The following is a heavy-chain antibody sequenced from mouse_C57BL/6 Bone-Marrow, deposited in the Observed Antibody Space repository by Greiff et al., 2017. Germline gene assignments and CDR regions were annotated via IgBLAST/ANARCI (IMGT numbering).Heavy chain of an antibody. D-gene: IGHD2-3*01. CDR3: ARGGLLYFFAY. Sequence: VQLQQPGAELVRPGTSVKLSCTASGYTFTSYWMHWVKQRPGQGLEWIGVIDPSDSYTNYNQKFKGKATLTVDTSSSTAYMQLSSLTSEDSAVYYCARGGLLYFFAYWGQGTLVTVSA. CDR2: IDPSDSYT. J-gene: IGHJ3*01. CDR1: GYTFTSYW. V-gene: IGHV1-59*01.